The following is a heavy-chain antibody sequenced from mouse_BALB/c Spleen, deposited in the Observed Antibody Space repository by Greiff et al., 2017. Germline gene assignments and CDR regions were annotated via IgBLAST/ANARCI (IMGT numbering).Heavy chain of an antibody. D-gene: IGHD2-10*02. Sequence: VQLQQSGAELVMPGASVKMSCKASGYTFTDYWMHWVKQRPGQGLEWIGAIDTSDSYTSYNQKFKGKATLTVDESSSTAYMQLSSLTSEDSAVYYCARYGYGNGAMDDWGQGTSVTVSA. CDR2: IDTSDSYT. CDR3: ARYGYGNGAMDD. J-gene: IGHJ4*01. CDR1: GYTFTDYW. V-gene: IGHV1-69*01.